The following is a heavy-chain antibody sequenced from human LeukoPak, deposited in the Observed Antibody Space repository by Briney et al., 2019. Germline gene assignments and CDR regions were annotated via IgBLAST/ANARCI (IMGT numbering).Heavy chain of an antibody. Sequence: LETLSLTCTVSGVSITGHYWSWIRQPPGHGLEWMGFVYYSGRTRYNPSLHSRVTISADTSKNHLSLKLTSVTAADTAVYYCARLLDNDSSGDPDTLDMWGQGIKVTVSS. D-gene: IGHD3-22*01. V-gene: IGHV4-59*11. CDR3: ARLLDNDSSGDPDTLDM. CDR1: GVSITGHY. CDR2: VYYSGRT. J-gene: IGHJ3*02.